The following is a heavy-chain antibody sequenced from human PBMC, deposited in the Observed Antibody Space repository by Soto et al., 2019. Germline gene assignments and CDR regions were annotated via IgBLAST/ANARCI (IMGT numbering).Heavy chain of an antibody. CDR1: GGTFGSYA. D-gene: IGHD6-6*01. CDR2: IIPIFGTA. J-gene: IGHJ4*02. V-gene: IGHV1-69*13. CDR3: ARELSIAARFGY. Sequence: SVKVSCKASGGTFGSYAISWVRQAPGQGLEWMGGIIPIFGTANYAQKFQGRVTITADESTGTAYMELSSLRSEDTAVYYCARELSIAARFGYWGQGTLVTVSS.